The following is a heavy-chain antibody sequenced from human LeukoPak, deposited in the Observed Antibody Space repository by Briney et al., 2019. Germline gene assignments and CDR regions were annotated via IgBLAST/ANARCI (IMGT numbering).Heavy chain of an antibody. J-gene: IGHJ5*02. D-gene: IGHD3-10*01. CDR1: GGSISSGDYY. CDR2: IYYSGSA. CDR3: ARVRRSGNWFGDMFDP. Sequence: SQTLSLTCTVSGGSISSGDYYWSWIRQPPGKGLKWIGYIYYSGSAYYNPSLKSRVTISVDTSKNQFSLKLSSVTAADTAVYYCARVRRSGNWFGDMFDPWGQGTLVTVSS. V-gene: IGHV4-30-4*01.